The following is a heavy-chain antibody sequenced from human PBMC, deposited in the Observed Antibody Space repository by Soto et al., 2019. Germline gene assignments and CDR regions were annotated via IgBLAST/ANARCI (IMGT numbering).Heavy chain of an antibody. V-gene: IGHV3-23*01. J-gene: IGHJ6*02. CDR2: ISGSGGST. CDR1: GFTVNIYA. CDR3: AKSGYYYDILTGFGGYYGMDV. D-gene: IGHD3-9*01. Sequence: GGSLRLSCSASGFTVNIYAMSWVRKTPGKGLEWVSAISGSGGSTYYADSVKGRFTISRDNSKNTLYLQMNSLRAEDTAVYYCAKSGYYYDILTGFGGYYGMDVWGQGTTVTVSS.